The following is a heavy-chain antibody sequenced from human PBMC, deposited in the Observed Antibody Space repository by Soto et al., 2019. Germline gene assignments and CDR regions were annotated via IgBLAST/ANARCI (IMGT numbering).Heavy chain of an antibody. Sequence: SETLSLTCTVSGDSVTSNVWWSWVRQPPGKGLEWIGEAYHNGLTDYNPSLKSRVTMSVDTTKNEFSLKLTSLTAADTAIYYCARDAAVPGESDRFDYWGQGTLVTVSS. CDR2: AYHNGLT. V-gene: IGHV4-4*02. CDR3: ARDAAVPGESDRFDY. CDR1: GDSVTSNVW. J-gene: IGHJ4*02. D-gene: IGHD6-19*01.